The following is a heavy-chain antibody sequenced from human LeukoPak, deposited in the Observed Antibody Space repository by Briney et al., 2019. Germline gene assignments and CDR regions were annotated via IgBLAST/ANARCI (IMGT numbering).Heavy chain of an antibody. V-gene: IGHV3-9*01. J-gene: IGHJ4*02. CDR3: AKDKISGVRGALDY. Sequence: GRSLRLSCAAFGFTFDDYGMHWVRQAPGKGLGWVSGISWNSGNIGYADSVKGRFTISRDNAKNSLYLQMNSLGAEDTAFYYCAKDKISGVRGALDYWGQGTLVTVSS. CDR2: ISWNSGNI. D-gene: IGHD3-10*01. CDR1: GFTFDDYG.